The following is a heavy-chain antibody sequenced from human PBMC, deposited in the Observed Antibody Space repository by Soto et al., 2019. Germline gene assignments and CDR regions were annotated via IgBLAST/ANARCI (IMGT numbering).Heavy chain of an antibody. CDR1: GGTFRAYG. V-gene: IGHV1-69*04. J-gene: IGHJ3*02. CDR2: IIPILDIK. D-gene: IGHD3-22*01. CDR3: TRGADSSGSESAFDI. Sequence: QVQLVQSGAEVKKPGSSVKVYCKTSGGTFRAYGISWVRQAPGQGLEWMGRIIPILDIKDYAQKFQGRVMVTADKSRGTAYMTLSSLRAEEKAMYYCTRGADSSGSESAFDIWGQGTMGTVS.